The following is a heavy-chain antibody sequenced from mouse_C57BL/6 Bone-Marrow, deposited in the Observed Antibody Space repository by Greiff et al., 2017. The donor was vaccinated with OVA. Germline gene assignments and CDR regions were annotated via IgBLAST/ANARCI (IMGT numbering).Heavy chain of an antibody. J-gene: IGHJ4*01. CDR2: IDPSDSYT. D-gene: IGHD2-4*01. Sequence: QVQLQQPGAELVKPGASVKLSCKASGYTFTSYWMQWVKQRPGQGLEWIGEIDPSDSYTNYNQKFKGKATLTVDTSSSTAYMQLSSLTSEDSAVYYCARDYDYALYAMDYWGQGTSVTVSS. CDR1: GYTFTSYW. CDR3: ARDYDYALYAMDY. V-gene: IGHV1-50*01.